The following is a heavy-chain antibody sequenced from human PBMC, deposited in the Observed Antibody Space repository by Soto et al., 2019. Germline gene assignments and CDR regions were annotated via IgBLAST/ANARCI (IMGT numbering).Heavy chain of an antibody. Sequence: ASVKVSCKASGYTFTSYGISWVRQAPGQGLEWMGWISAYNGNTNYAQKLQGRVTMTTDTSTSTACMELRSLRSDDTAVYYCARDSSSWLYYYGMDVWGQGTTVTSP. J-gene: IGHJ6*02. D-gene: IGHD6-13*01. CDR2: ISAYNGNT. CDR1: GYTFTSYG. CDR3: ARDSSSWLYYYGMDV. V-gene: IGHV1-18*01.